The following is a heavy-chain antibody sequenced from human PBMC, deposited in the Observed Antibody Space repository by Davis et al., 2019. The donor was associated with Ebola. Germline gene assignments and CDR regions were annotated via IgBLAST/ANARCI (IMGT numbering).Heavy chain of an antibody. CDR3: ARDQGGSQTNYYYYYMDV. V-gene: IGHV3-30-3*01. CDR2: ISYDGSNK. Sequence: GESLKISCAASGFTFSSYAMHWVRQAPGKGLEWVAVISYDGSNKYYADSVKGRFTISRDNSKNTLYLQMNSLRAEDTAVYYCARDQGGSQTNYYYYYMDVWGKGTTVTVSS. CDR1: GFTFSSYA. J-gene: IGHJ6*03. D-gene: IGHD1-26*01.